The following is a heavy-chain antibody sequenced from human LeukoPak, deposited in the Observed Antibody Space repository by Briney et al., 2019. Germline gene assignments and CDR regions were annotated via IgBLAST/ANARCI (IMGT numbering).Heavy chain of an antibody. D-gene: IGHD6-13*01. Sequence: SETLSLTCTVSGGSISSSSYYWGWIRQPPGKGLEWIGSIYYSGSTYYNPSLKSRVTISVDTSKNQFSLKLSSVTAADTAVYYCARDLFTSSWYRWFDPWGQGTLVTVSS. CDR2: IYYSGST. CDR1: GGSISSSSYY. J-gene: IGHJ5*02. V-gene: IGHV4-39*07. CDR3: ARDLFTSSWYRWFDP.